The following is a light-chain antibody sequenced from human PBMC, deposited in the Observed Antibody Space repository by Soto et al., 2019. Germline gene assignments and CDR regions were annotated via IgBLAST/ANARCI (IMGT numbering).Light chain of an antibody. CDR1: TSDVGDYKY. CDR2: VNT. J-gene: IGLJ1*01. CDR3: SSYTSSSTPYV. Sequence: QSALTQPASVSGSPGQSITISCTGTTSDVGDYKYVSWYQQHPDKAPKLIIFVNTNRPSGISNRFSASKSGNTASLTISGLQAEDEADYYCSSYTSSSTPYVFGTGTKLTVL. V-gene: IGLV2-14*01.